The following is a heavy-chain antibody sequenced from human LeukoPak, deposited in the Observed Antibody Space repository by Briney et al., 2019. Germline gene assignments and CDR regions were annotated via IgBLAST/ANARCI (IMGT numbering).Heavy chain of an antibody. CDR1: GFTFSRYA. J-gene: IGHJ4*02. CDR3: AKGAGPLAAAGRAMDS. CDR2: ISGSGGST. D-gene: IGHD6-13*01. V-gene: IGHV3-23*01. Sequence: GGSLRLSCAASGFTFSRYAMSWVRQAPGKGLEWLSAISGSGGSTYYADSVKGRFTVSRDNSKNTLYLQINTLRAEDAAVYYCAKGAGPLAAAGRAMDSWGQGTLVIVSS.